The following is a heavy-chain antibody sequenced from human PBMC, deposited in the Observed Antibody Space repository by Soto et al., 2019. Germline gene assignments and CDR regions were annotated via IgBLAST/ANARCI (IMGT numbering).Heavy chain of an antibody. CDR2: IGTAGDT. J-gene: IGHJ4*02. Sequence: VGSLRLSCAASEFTFSNYAMSWVRQAPGKGLEWVSAIGTAGDTYYPGSVKGRFTISRENAKNSLYLQMNSLRAGDTAVYYCARVGMAHSIDYWGQGTLVTVSS. V-gene: IGHV3-13*01. CDR3: ARVGMAHSIDY. D-gene: IGHD5-18*01. CDR1: EFTFSNYA.